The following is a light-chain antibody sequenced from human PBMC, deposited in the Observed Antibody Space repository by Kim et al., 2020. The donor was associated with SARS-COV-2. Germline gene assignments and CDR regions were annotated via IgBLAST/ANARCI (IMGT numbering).Light chain of an antibody. Sequence: ATINCKSSQSVLYSSNNKNYLAWYQQKPGQPPKLLIYWASTRESGVPDRFSGSGSGTDFTLTISSLQAEDVVVYYCHQYYSTPPDFGQGTRLEIK. J-gene: IGKJ5*01. CDR2: WAS. CDR1: QSVLYSSNNKNY. V-gene: IGKV4-1*01. CDR3: HQYYSTPPD.